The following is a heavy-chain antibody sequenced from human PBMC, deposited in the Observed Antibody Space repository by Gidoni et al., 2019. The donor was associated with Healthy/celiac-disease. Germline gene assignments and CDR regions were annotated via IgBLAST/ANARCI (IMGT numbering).Heavy chain of an antibody. CDR3: AGGEQFYYGSGSSYDY. Sequence: QVQLVQSGAEVKKPGASVKVSCKASGYTFTSYDINWVRQATGQGLEWMGWMNPNSGNTGYAQKFQGKVTMTRNTSISTAYMELSSLRSEDTAVYYCAGGEQFYYGSGSSYDYWGQGTLVTVSS. CDR1: GYTFTSYD. J-gene: IGHJ4*02. D-gene: IGHD3-10*01. V-gene: IGHV1-8*01. CDR2: MNPNSGNT.